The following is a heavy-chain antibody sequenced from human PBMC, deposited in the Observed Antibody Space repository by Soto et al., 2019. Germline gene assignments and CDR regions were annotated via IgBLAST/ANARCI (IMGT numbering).Heavy chain of an antibody. J-gene: IGHJ6*02. Sequence: QVQLVQSGAEVKKPGASVKVSCKASGYTFTSYGISWVRQAPGQGLEWMGWISAYNGNTNYAQKLQGRVTMTTDTSTSTAYMELRSLRSDDTAVYYCTRAPSTVTTLDYYGMDVWGRGTTVTVSS. CDR1: GYTFTSYG. CDR3: TRAPSTVTTLDYYGMDV. D-gene: IGHD4-4*01. CDR2: ISAYNGNT. V-gene: IGHV1-18*04.